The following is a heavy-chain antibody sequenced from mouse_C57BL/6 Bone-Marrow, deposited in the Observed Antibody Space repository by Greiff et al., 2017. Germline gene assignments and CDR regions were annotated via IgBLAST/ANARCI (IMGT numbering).Heavy chain of an antibody. CDR1: GYTFTSYW. CDR3: AREDSGGGFDY. J-gene: IGHJ2*01. Sequence: QVQLQQPGAELVRPGSSVKLSCKASGYTFTSYWMDWVKQRPGQGLEWIGNIYPSDSETHYNQKFKDKATLTVDKSSSTAYMQLSSLTSEDSAVYDCAREDSGGGFDYWGQGTTLTVSS. D-gene: IGHD1-1*02. V-gene: IGHV1-61*01. CDR2: IYPSDSET.